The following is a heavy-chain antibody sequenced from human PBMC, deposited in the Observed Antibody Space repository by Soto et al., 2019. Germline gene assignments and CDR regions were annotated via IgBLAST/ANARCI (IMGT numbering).Heavy chain of an antibody. CDR3: VKARPLSCSSTSCYEGPYYYYGMDV. J-gene: IGHJ6*02. D-gene: IGHD2-2*01. CDR2: IIGSGGST. V-gene: IGHV3-23*01. Sequence: GGSLRLSCAASGFTFSSYAMSWVRQAPGKGLEWVSAIIGSGGSTYYADSVKGRFTISRDNSKNTLYLQMSSLRAEDTAVYYCVKARPLSCSSTSCYEGPYYYYGMDVWGQGTTVTVSS. CDR1: GFTFSSYA.